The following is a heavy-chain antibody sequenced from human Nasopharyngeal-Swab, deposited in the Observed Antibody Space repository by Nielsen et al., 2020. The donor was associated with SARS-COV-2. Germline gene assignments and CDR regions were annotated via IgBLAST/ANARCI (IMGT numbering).Heavy chain of an antibody. V-gene: IGHV1-46*01. CDR3: ARRGRCSGSSCDMDV. CDR2: INPGSGGT. J-gene: IGHJ6*02. D-gene: IGHD2-2*01. Sequence: WGRQAPGQGFEWMGMINPGSGGTTYAQKFQGRATMTRDTSTSTVFMELSSLRSEDTAVYYCARRGRCSGSSCDMDVWGQGTTVTVSS.